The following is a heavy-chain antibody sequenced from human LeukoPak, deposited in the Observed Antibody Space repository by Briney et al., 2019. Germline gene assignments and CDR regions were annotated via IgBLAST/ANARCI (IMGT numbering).Heavy chain of an antibody. V-gene: IGHV3-23*01. D-gene: IGHD3-3*01. CDR3: TKSVAIYFYYGLDV. CDR1: GFTFSSYD. Sequence: GGSLRLSCAASGFTFSSYDMSWVRQTPGKGLEWVSAISGSGGSTYYADSVKGRFTISRDNSKNTLSLQMNSLRVEDTAPYYCTKSVAIYFYYGLDVWGQGTTVTVSS. J-gene: IGHJ6*02. CDR2: ISGSGGST.